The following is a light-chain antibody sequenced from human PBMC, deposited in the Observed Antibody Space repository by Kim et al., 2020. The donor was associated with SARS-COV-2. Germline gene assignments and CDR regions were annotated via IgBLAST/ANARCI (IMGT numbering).Light chain of an antibody. Sequence: DIQMTQSPSSLSASVGDRVIITCRASQGIGNWLAWYQQKPGKAPKLLISVASTLETGVPSRFSGSGSGTDFTLTITNFQPEDSATYYCQQANSFPLTFGQGTRLEIK. J-gene: IGKJ5*01. CDR2: VAS. CDR1: QGIGNW. CDR3: QQANSFPLT. V-gene: IGKV1D-12*01.